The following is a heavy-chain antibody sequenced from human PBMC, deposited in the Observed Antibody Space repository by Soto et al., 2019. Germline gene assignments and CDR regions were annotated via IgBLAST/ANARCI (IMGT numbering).Heavy chain of an antibody. Sequence: PSETLSLTCSVSGGSISNFYWSWIRQPPGKGLEWIGVFYNSGTTNYNPSLKSRVTISVDTSKNQFSLRLRSLTVADTAVYYCGRDGSERPTTYWVQGILVTVSS. CDR2: FYNSGTT. V-gene: IGHV4-59*01. J-gene: IGHJ4*02. CDR3: GRDGSERPTTY. D-gene: IGHD3-10*01. CDR1: GGSISNFY.